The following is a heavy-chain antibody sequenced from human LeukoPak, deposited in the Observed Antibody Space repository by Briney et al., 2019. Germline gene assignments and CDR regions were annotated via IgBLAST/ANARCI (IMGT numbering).Heavy chain of an antibody. CDR2: ISGSGGST. CDR3: AKDVVAAAGIGSYFDY. Sequence: PGGSLRLSCAASGFTFSSYGMHWVRQAPGKGLEWVSAISGSGGSTYYADSVKGRFTISRGNSKNTLYLQMNSLRAEDTAVYYCAKDVVAAAGIGSYFDYWGQGTLVTVSS. D-gene: IGHD6-13*01. CDR1: GFTFSSYG. V-gene: IGHV3-23*01. J-gene: IGHJ4*02.